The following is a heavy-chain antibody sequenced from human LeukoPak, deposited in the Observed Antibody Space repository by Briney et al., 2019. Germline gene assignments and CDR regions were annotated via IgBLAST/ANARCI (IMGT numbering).Heavy chain of an antibody. Sequence: GESLKISCKGSGYSFTSYWIGWVRPMPGKGLEWMGLIYPDDSDTRYSPSFQGQVTISADKSISTAYLQWSSLKASDTAMYYCARPNYYDSSGYYHDAFDIWGQGTMVTVSS. CDR1: GYSFTSYW. CDR3: ARPNYYDSSGYYHDAFDI. D-gene: IGHD3-22*01. V-gene: IGHV5-51*01. J-gene: IGHJ3*02. CDR2: IYPDDSDT.